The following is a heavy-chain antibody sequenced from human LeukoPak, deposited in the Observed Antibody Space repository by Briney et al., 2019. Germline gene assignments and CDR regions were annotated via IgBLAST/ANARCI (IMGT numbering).Heavy chain of an antibody. Sequence: ASVKVSCKASGGTFSSYAISWVRQTPGQGLEWMGRIIPILGIANYAQKFQGRVTITADKSTSTAYMELSSLRSEDTAVYYCASIEPIAAAGALFDYWGQGTLVTVSS. CDR2: IIPILGIA. CDR3: ASIEPIAAAGALFDY. D-gene: IGHD6-13*01. CDR1: GGTFSSYA. V-gene: IGHV1-69*04. J-gene: IGHJ4*02.